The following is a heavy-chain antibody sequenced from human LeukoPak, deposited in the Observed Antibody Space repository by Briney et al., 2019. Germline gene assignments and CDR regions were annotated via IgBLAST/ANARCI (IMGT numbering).Heavy chain of an antibody. D-gene: IGHD4-17*01. V-gene: IGHV3-74*01. Sequence: GGSLRLSCAASGFTFSSYWMHWVRQAPGKGLVWVSRINSDGSSTSYADSVKGRFTISRDNAKNTLYLQMNSLRAEDTAVYYCARGARYYGDYPDYWGQGTLVTVSS. J-gene: IGHJ4*02. CDR1: GFTFSSYW. CDR3: ARGARYYGDYPDY. CDR2: INSDGSST.